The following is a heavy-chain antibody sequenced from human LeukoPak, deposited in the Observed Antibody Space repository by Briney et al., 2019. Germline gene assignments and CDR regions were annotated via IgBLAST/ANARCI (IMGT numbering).Heavy chain of an antibody. CDR1: GFTFSNHA. CDR3: ARTLGEGIVVSAYYYYGMDV. V-gene: IGHV3-23*01. D-gene: IGHD2-2*01. Sequence: GGSLRLSCVASGFTFSNHAMTWVRQAPGKGLEWVSAISASGVDTFYAPSVKGRFTISRDNSKNTLYLQINSLRSEDTAVYYCARTLGEGIVVSAYYYYGMDVWGQGTTVTVSS. J-gene: IGHJ6*02. CDR2: ISASGVDT.